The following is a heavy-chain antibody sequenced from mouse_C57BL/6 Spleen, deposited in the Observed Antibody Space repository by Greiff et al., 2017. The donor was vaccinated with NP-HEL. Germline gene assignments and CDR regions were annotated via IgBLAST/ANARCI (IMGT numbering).Heavy chain of an antibody. CDR1: GFSLTSYG. CDR2: IWSGGST. D-gene: IGHD1-1*01. Sequence: VQVVESGPGLVQPSQSLSITCTVSGFSLTSYGVHWVRQSPGKGLEWLGVIWSGGSTDYNAAFISRLSISKDNSKSQVFFKMNSLQADDTAIYYCASLTVVADYAMDYWGQGTSVTVSS. J-gene: IGHJ4*01. V-gene: IGHV2-2*01. CDR3: ASLTVVADYAMDY.